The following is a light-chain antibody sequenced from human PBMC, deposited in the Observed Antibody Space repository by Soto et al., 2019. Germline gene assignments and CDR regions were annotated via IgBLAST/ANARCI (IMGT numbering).Light chain of an antibody. CDR3: SSYTSSSTRV. CDR1: SSDVGGYNY. Sequence: QSALTQPASVSGSPGQSITISCTGTSSDVGGYNYVSWYQQHPGKAPKLMIYDVSNRPSGVSNRFSGSKSGNTASLTISGLQAEDEADYYCSSYTSSSTRVLGGGTKLTLL. V-gene: IGLV2-14*01. J-gene: IGLJ2*01. CDR2: DVS.